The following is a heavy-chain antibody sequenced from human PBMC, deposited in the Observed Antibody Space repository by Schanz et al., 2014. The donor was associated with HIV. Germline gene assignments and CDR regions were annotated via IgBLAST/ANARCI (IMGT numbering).Heavy chain of an antibody. Sequence: VQLVESGGGLVKPGGSLRLSCAASGFTFSNYAIHWVRQAPGKGLEWVANIKHNGDERFYLDSVKGRFTISRDNAKNSLYLQMNSLRAADTAVYYCARHDYVDHPRYFDFWGQGTLVTVSS. CDR1: GFTFSNYA. V-gene: IGHV3-7*01. CDR3: ARHDYVDHPRYFDF. CDR2: IKHNGDER. J-gene: IGHJ4*02. D-gene: IGHD4-17*01.